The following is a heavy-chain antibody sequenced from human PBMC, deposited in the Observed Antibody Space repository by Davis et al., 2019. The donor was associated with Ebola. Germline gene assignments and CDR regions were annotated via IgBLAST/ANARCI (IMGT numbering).Heavy chain of an antibody. CDR1: GYIFTSND. V-gene: IGHV1-18*01. J-gene: IGHJ4*02. CDR2: ISAYNGNT. D-gene: IGHD6-13*01. CDR3: ARGLPSSCEDY. Sequence: ASVKVSCKASGYIFTSNDINWVRQATGQGLEWMGWISAYNGNTNYAQKLQGRVTMTTDTSTSTAYMELRSLRSDDTAVYYCARGLPSSCEDYWGQGTLVTVSS.